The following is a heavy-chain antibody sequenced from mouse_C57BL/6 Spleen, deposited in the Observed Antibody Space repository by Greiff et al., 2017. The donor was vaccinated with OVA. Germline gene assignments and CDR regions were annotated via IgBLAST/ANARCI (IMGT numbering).Heavy chain of an antibody. CDR2: IYPGDGDT. CDR3: ERTNHYGPDAMDY. D-gene: IGHD1-1*02. CDR1: GYAFSSSW. Sequence: VQLQQSGPELVKPGASVKISCKASGYAFSSSWMNWVKQRPGKGLEWIGRIYPGDGDTNYNGKFKGKATLTADKSSSTAYLQLSSLTSEDSAVYFCERTNHYGPDAMDYRGQGTSVTVST. V-gene: IGHV1-82*01. J-gene: IGHJ4*01.